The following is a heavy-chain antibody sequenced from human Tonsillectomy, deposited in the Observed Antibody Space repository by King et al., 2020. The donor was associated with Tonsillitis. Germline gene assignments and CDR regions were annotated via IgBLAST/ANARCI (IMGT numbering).Heavy chain of an antibody. D-gene: IGHD3-9*01. CDR3: ARDILTGYVPGGMDV. V-gene: IGHV3-21*01. CDR1: GFTFSSYS. Sequence: VQLVESGGGLVKPGGSLRLSCAASGFTFSSYSMNWVRQAPVKGLEWVSSISSRSSYIYYADSVKGRFTISRDNAKNSLYLQMNSLRADDTAVYYCARDILTGYVPGGMDVWGQGTTVTVSS. J-gene: IGHJ6*02. CDR2: ISSRSSYI.